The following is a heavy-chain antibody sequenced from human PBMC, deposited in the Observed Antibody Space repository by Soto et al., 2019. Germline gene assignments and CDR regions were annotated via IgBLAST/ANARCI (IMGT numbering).Heavy chain of an antibody. V-gene: IGHV3-30*18. CDR3: AKGTYYDYVWGSYRRYYYGMDV. Sequence: GGSLRLSCAASGFTFSSYGMHWVRQAPGKGLEWVAVISYDGSNKYYADSVKGRFTISRDNSKNTLYLQMNSLRAEDTAVYYCAKGTYYDYVWGSYRRYYYGMDVWGQGTTVTVSS. J-gene: IGHJ6*02. CDR1: GFTFSSYG. CDR2: ISYDGSNK. D-gene: IGHD3-16*02.